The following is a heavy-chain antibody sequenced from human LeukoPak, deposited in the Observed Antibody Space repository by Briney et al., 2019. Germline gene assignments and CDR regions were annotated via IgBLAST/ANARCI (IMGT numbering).Heavy chain of an antibody. D-gene: IGHD6-13*01. J-gene: IGHJ6*03. CDR2: IYYSGST. CDR3: AREGRAQQLVGWDYYYYYMDV. Sequence: SETLSLTCTVSGGSITSYYWSWIRQPPGKGLEWIGYIYYSGSTNYNPSLKSRVTISVDTSKNQFSLKLSSVTAADTAVYYCAREGRAQQLVGWDYYYYYMDVWGKGTTVTVSS. CDR1: GGSITSYY. V-gene: IGHV4-59*01.